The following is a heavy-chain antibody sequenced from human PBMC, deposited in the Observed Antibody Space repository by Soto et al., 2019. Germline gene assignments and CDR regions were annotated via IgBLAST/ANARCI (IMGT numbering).Heavy chain of an antibody. CDR2: TYYRSKWYN. V-gene: IGHV6-1*01. J-gene: IGHJ2*01. CDR3: ASHKRGHWYFVL. Sequence: SQTLSLTCGISGESVSSNNAAWNWIRQSPSRGLEWLGRTYYRSKWYNDYAVSVKSRITINPDTSKNQFSLQLNSVTPEDTAVYYCASHKRGHWYFVLWGRGTLVTVSS. D-gene: IGHD6-25*01. CDR1: GESVSSNNAA.